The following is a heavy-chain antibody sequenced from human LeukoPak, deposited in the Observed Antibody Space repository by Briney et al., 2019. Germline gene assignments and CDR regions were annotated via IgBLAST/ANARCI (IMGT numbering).Heavy chain of an antibody. V-gene: IGHV3-11*04. Sequence: GGSLRLSCAASGFTFSDYYMSWIRQAPGKGLEWVSYISSSGNTIYYADSVKGRFTISRDNAKNSLYLQMNSLRAEDTAVYYCARDQTYGNSMDVWGKGTTVTVSS. D-gene: IGHD4-11*01. J-gene: IGHJ6*04. CDR1: GFTFSDYY. CDR3: ARDQTYGNSMDV. CDR2: ISSSGNTI.